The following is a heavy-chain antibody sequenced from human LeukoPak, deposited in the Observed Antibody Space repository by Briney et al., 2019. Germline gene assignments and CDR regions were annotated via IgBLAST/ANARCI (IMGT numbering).Heavy chain of an antibody. CDR1: GYTFTSYD. J-gene: IGHJ5*02. D-gene: IGHD2-15*01. CDR2: IIPILGIA. Sequence: SVKVSCKASGYTFTSYDINWVRQAPGQGLEWMGRIIPILGIANYAQKFQGRVTITADKSTSTAYMELSSLRSEDTAVYYCARDHEVVVVVAANSGALYLNNWFDPWGQGTLVAVSS. CDR3: ARDHEVVVVVAANSGALYLNNWFDP. V-gene: IGHV1-69*04.